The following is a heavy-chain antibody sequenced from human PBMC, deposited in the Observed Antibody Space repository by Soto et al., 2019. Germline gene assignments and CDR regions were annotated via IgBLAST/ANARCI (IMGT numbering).Heavy chain of an antibody. D-gene: IGHD6-19*01. CDR1: GFSLTIRRMC. CDR3: ARSLSSGWTFDY. CDR2: IDWDDDK. J-gene: IGHJ4*02. V-gene: IGHV2-70*11. Sequence: TETLRLRCSFSGFSLTIRRMCVSWIRQPPGKALEWLARIDWDDDKYYSTSLKTRLTISKDTSKNQVVLTMTNMDPVDTATYYCARSLSSGWTFDYWGQGTLVTVSS.